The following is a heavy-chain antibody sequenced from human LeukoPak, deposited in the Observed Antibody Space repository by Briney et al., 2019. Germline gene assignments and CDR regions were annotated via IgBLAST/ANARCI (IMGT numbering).Heavy chain of an antibody. CDR1: GGTFSSYA. V-gene: IGHV1-69*13. J-gene: IGHJ5*02. CDR2: IIPIFGTA. CDR3: ARDTRSSGWYGLNWFDP. Sequence: SVKVSCKASGGTFSSYAISWVRQAPGQGLEWMGGIIPIFGTANYAQKFQGRVTITADESTSTAYMELSSLRSEDTAVYYCARDTRSSGWYGLNWFDPWGQGTLVIVSS. D-gene: IGHD6-19*01.